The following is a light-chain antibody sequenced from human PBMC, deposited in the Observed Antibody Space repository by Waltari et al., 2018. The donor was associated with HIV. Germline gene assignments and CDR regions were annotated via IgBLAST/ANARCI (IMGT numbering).Light chain of an antibody. J-gene: IGLJ1*01. Sequence: QSMLTQPPSASGTPGQRVTISCSGSSSNIGSNIVTWYQLLPGTAPKLLIYSSNQRPSGVPDRISGSKSGTSASLAISGLQSEDEADYYCATWDDTLNGYVFGTGTKVTVL. V-gene: IGLV1-44*01. CDR2: SSN. CDR3: ATWDDTLNGYV. CDR1: SSNIGSNI.